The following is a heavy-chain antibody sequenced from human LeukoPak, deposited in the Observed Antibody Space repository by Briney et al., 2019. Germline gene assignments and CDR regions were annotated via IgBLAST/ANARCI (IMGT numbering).Heavy chain of an antibody. J-gene: IGHJ6*03. Sequence: GGSLRLSCAAYGFTFSNYEMHWVRQAPGKGLEWVGVISYDGSKKNYADSVKGRFTISRDSSKNTLYLQMNSLRGEDTAVYYCARAPWELTEYYYMDVWGKGTTVTVSS. CDR3: ARAPWELTEYYYMDV. D-gene: IGHD1-26*01. V-gene: IGHV3-30*01. CDR1: GFTFSNYE. CDR2: ISYDGSKK.